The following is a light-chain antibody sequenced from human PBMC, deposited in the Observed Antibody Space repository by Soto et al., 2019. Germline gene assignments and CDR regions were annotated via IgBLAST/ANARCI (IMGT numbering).Light chain of an antibody. Sequence: IQMTQSPSTLSASLGDRVTITFRSSQSLNSLLAWYQQKPGRAPKLLIYDASTLESGVPSRFSGSGSGTEFTLTISSLQTDDFATYYCQQYNSYSSWTFGQGTKVDIK. V-gene: IGKV1-5*01. CDR1: QSLNSL. CDR3: QQYNSYSSWT. J-gene: IGKJ1*01. CDR2: DAS.